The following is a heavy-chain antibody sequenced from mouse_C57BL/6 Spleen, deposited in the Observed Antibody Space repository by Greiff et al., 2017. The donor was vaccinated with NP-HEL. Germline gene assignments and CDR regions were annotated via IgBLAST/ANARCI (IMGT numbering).Heavy chain of an antibody. V-gene: IGHV5-17*01. CDR1: GFTFSDYG. D-gene: IGHD2-2*01. J-gene: IGHJ1*03. CDR3: ARGGYYGYFDV. CDR2: ISRGSSTI. Sequence: EVMLVESGGGLVKPGASLKLSCAASGFTFSDYGMHWVRQAPEKGLEWVAYISRGSSTIYYADTVKGRFTISRDNAKNTLFLQMTSLRSEDTAMYYCARGGYYGYFDVWGTGTTVTVSS.